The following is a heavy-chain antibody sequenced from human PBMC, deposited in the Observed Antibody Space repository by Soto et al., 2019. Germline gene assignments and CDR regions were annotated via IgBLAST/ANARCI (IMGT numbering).Heavy chain of an antibody. CDR1: GGTFSSYA. D-gene: IGHD1-20*01. CDR3: AARITGTNPRFDY. CDR2: IIPIFGTA. J-gene: IGHJ4*02. V-gene: IGHV1-69*13. Sequence: SVKVSCKASGGTFSSYAISWVRQAPGQGLEWMGGIIPIFGTANYAQKFQGRVTITADESTSTAYMELSSLRSEDTAVYYCAARITGTNPRFDYWGQGTLVTAPQ.